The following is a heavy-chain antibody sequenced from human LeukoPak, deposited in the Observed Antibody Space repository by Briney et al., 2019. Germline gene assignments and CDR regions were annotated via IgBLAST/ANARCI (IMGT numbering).Heavy chain of an antibody. Sequence: PGGSLRLSCAASVYTFCSYTMSWVRQAPWKGLEWVWTITTSDGNTYYADSVKGRFTVSRDNSKNTLFLQMNSLRAEDTAVYYCAKDGGLWVSGHWGGSWGRGTLVTVSS. J-gene: IGHJ5*02. D-gene: IGHD7-27*01. CDR2: ITTSDGNT. CDR3: AKDGGLWVSGHWGGS. CDR1: VYTFCSYT. V-gene: IGHV3-23*01.